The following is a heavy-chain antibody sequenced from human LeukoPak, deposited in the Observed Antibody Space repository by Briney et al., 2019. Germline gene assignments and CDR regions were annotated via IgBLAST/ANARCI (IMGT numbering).Heavy chain of an antibody. J-gene: IGHJ3*02. CDR3: ATGIVVVPASPEDDAFDI. Sequence: PGGFLRLSCAASGFTFSDYYMSWIRQAPGKGLEWVSYISSSGSTIYYADSVKGRFTISRDNSKNTLYLQMNSLRAEDTAVYYCATGIVVVPASPEDDAFDIWGQGTMVTVSS. CDR2: ISSSGSTI. V-gene: IGHV3-11*04. D-gene: IGHD2-2*01. CDR1: GFTFSDYY.